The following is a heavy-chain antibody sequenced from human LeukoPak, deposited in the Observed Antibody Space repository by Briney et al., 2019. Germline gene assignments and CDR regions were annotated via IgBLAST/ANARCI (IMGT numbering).Heavy chain of an antibody. CDR3: AREGTESSSWGFDY. Sequence: SETLSLTCAVYGGSFSGYYWSWIRQPPGKGLEWIGEINHSGSTNYNPSLKSRVTISVDTSKNQFSLKLSSVTAADTAVYYCAREGTESSSWGFDYWGQGTPVTVSS. CDR1: GGSFSGYY. CDR2: INHSGST. D-gene: IGHD6-6*01. J-gene: IGHJ4*02. V-gene: IGHV4-34*01.